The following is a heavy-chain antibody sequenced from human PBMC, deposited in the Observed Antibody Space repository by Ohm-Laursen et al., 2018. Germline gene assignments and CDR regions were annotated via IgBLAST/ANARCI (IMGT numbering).Heavy chain of an antibody. J-gene: IGHJ3*02. CDR2: IKQDGSEK. CDR3: FSGPSWEI. D-gene: IGHD1-26*01. V-gene: IGHV3-7*01. Sequence: LRLSCTASGLSVSITYMKWVRQAPGKGLEWVANIKQDGSEKYYVDSVTGRFTISRDNAKNSLYLQMNSLRAEDTAVYYCFSGPSWEIWGQGTVVTVSS. CDR1: GLSVSITY.